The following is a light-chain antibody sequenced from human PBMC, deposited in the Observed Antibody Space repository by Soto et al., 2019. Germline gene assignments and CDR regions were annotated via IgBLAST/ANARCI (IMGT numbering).Light chain of an antibody. CDR1: QSVSSSY. Sequence: ELVLTQSPGTLSLSPGERATLSCRASQSVSSSYLAWYQQQPGQAPRLLIYGASSRATGIPDRFSGSGSGTDVTLTISRLEPEDFAVYYCQQYGSSPSMYTFGQGTKLEIK. CDR3: QQYGSSPSMYT. J-gene: IGKJ2*01. CDR2: GAS. V-gene: IGKV3-20*01.